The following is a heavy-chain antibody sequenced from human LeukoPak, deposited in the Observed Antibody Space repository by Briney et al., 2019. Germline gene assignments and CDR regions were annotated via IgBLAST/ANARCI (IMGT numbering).Heavy chain of an antibody. Sequence: GESQKISRKGSGYSFTSYWIGWVRQMPGKGLEWMGIIYPGDSDTRYSPSFQGQVTISADKSISTAYLQWSSLKASDTAMYYCARRVRSGREYTLSWGQGTLVTVSS. CDR1: GYSFTSYW. CDR3: ARRVRSGREYTLS. D-gene: IGHD6-6*01. CDR2: IYPGDSDT. J-gene: IGHJ4*02. V-gene: IGHV5-51*01.